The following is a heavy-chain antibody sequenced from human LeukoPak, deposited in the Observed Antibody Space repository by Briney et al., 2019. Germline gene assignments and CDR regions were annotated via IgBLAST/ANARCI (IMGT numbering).Heavy chain of an antibody. V-gene: IGHV3-7*03. J-gene: IGHJ5*02. CDR2: IKQDGSEK. D-gene: IGHD5-12*01. CDR3: ARDSGYGYNWFDP. Sequence: GGSLRLSCAASGFTFSSYWMSWVRQAPGEGLEWVANIKQDGSEKYYVDSVKGRFTVSRDNAKNSLYLQMNSLRAEDTAVYYCARDSGYGYNWFDPWGQGTLVTVSS. CDR1: GFTFSSYW.